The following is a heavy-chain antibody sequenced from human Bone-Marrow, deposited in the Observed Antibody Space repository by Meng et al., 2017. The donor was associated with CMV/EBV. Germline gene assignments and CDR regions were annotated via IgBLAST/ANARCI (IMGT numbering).Heavy chain of an antibody. V-gene: IGHV1-69*10. J-gene: IGHJ6*02. CDR3: ASGVSYDFWTAGMDV. CDR2: IIPILGIA. D-gene: IGHD3-3*01. CDR1: GGTFSSYA. Sequence: SVKVSCKASGGTFSSYAISWVRQAPGQGLEWMGGIIPILGIANYAQKFQGRVTITADKSTSTAYMELSSLRSEDTAVYYCASGVSYDFWTAGMDVWGQGPTVTVSS.